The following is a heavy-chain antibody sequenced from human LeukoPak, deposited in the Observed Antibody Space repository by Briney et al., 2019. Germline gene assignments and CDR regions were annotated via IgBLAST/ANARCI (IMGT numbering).Heavy chain of an antibody. CDR2: IYYSGST. CDR3: ARAGGSGWYPYYYYGMDV. Sequence: SETLSLTCAVSGGSISSGGYSWSWIRQPPGKGLEWIGYIYYSGSTNYNPSLKSRVTISVDTSKNQFSLKLSSVTAADTAVYYCARAGGSGWYPYYYYGMDVWGQGTTVTVSS. CDR1: GGSISSGGYS. V-gene: IGHV4-61*08. D-gene: IGHD6-19*01. J-gene: IGHJ6*02.